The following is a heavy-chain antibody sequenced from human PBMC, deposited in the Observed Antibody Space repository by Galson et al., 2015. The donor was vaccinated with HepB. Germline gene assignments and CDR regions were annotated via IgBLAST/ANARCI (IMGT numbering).Heavy chain of an antibody. Sequence: SLRLSCAASGFTVSGNSTSWVRQAPGKGLEWVAVIYSGGSTYHADSVKGRFTISRDNSKNTLYLQMNSLRAEDTAVYYCARDAGYYYDSSDAFDIWGQGTMVTVSS. V-gene: IGHV3-66*01. CDR3: ARDAGYYYDSSDAFDI. D-gene: IGHD3-22*01. CDR1: GFTVSGNS. J-gene: IGHJ3*02. CDR2: IYSGGST.